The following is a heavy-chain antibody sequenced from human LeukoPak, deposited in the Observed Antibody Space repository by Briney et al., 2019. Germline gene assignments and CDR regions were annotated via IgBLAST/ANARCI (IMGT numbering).Heavy chain of an antibody. Sequence: ASVKVSCKASGYTFTSYYMHWVRQAPGQGLEWMGIINPSGGSTSYAQKFQGRVTMTRDMSTSTVYMELSSLRSEDTAVYYCARDGFLEWLLSYYFDYWGQGTLVTVSS. J-gene: IGHJ4*02. V-gene: IGHV1-46*01. CDR3: ARDGFLEWLLSYYFDY. CDR2: INPSGGST. D-gene: IGHD3-3*01. CDR1: GYTFTSYY.